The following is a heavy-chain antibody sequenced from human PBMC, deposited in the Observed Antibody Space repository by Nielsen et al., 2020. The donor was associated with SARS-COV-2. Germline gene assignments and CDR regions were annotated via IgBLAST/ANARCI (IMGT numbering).Heavy chain of an antibody. CDR2: ISYDGSNK. CDR1: GFTFSSYG. Sequence: GSLLKLSCAASGFTFSSYGMHWVRQAPGKGLEWVAVISYDGSNKYYADSVKGRFTISRDNSKNTLYLQMNSLRAEDTAVYYCLPYYFDYWGQGTLVTVSS. CDR3: LPYYFDY. J-gene: IGHJ4*02. V-gene: IGHV3-30*03.